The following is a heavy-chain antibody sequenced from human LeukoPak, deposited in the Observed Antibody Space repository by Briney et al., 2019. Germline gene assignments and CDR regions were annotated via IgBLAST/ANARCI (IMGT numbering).Heavy chain of an antibody. CDR1: GFTLGNAW. J-gene: IGHJ1*01. CDR2: IKQDGSEK. Sequence: PGGSLRLSCAASGFTLGNAWMSWVRQAPGKGLEWVANIKQDGSEKYYVDSVKGRFTISRDNAKNSLYLQMNSLRAEDTAVYYSSLEGSSWYRYFQHWGQGTPVTVSS. D-gene: IGHD6-13*01. V-gene: IGHV3-7*03. CDR3: SLEGSSWYRYFQH.